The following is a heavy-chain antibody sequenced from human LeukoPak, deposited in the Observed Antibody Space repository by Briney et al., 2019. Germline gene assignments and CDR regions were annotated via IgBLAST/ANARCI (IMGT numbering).Heavy chain of an antibody. Sequence: SETLSLTCTVSGGSISSSSYYCGWIRQPPGKGLEWIGSIYYSGSTYYNPSLKSRVTISVDTSKNQFSLKLSSVTAADTAVYYCARSQRLMVQLWSPPSDYYYGMDVWGQGTTVTVSS. CDR1: GGSISSSSYY. J-gene: IGHJ6*02. V-gene: IGHV4-39*07. CDR2: IYYSGST. CDR3: ARSQRLMVQLWSPPSDYYYGMDV. D-gene: IGHD5-18*01.